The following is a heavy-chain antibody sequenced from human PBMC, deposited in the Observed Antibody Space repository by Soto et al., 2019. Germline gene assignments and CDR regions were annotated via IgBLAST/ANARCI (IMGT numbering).Heavy chain of an antibody. CDR1: VVTFPSCA. V-gene: IGHV1-58*01. CDR3: AADVVDEVRGVTIYCNSGMDG. CDR2: IVVGSGNT. D-gene: IGHD3-10*01. J-gene: IGHJ6*02. Sequence: SVQVCSQASVVTFPSCAVQCVRQARGQRLEWIGWIVVGSGNTNYAQKFQERVTITRDMSTSTAYMELSSLRSEDTAVYYCAADVVDEVRGVTIYCNSGMDGLGQGTTDT.